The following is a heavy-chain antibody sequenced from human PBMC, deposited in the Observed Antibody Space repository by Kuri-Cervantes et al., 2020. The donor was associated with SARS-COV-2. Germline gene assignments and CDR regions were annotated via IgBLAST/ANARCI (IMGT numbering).Heavy chain of an antibody. D-gene: IGHD6-19*01. CDR2: ISSSSSYI. V-gene: IGHV3-21*01. J-gene: IGHJ4*02. CDR3: ARLFQWPGFFLAPFDY. CDR1: GFTFSSYS. Sequence: GESLKISCAASGFTFSSYSMNWVRQAPGKGLEWVSSISSSSSYIYYADSVKGRFTISRDNAKNSLYLQMNSLRAEDTAVYYCARLFQWPGFFLAPFDYWGQGTLITVSS.